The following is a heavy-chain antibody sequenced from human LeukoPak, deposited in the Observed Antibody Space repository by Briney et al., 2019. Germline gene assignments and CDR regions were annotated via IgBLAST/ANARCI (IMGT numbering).Heavy chain of an antibody. CDR3: AREIGPRQLHLWGSAFDY. V-gene: IGHV1-46*01. Sequence: EASVKVSCKASGYTFTGNYMHWVRQAPGQGLEWMGIINPSGGGTSYAQKFQGRLTMTRDTSTTTVYMELSSLRSEDTAMYYCAREIGPRQLHLWGSAFDYWGQGTLVTVSS. CDR1: GYTFTGNY. CDR2: INPSGGGT. J-gene: IGHJ4*02. D-gene: IGHD5-18*01.